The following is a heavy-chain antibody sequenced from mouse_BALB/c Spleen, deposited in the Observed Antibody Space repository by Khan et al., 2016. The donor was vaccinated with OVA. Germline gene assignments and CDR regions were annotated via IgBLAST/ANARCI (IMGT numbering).Heavy chain of an antibody. CDR3: ARNGGSYYALEN. J-gene: IGHJ4*01. Sequence: QVQLKESGPGLVAPSQSLSITCTVSGFSLSRYCVHWVRQPPGKGLAWLGLIWGGGSTDYNSALKSRLSISTDDSKSQVFLKMKSLQTDATAIDYCARNGGSYYALENWGQGTSVTVSS. CDR1: GFSLSRYC. CDR2: IWGGGST. V-gene: IGHV2-6-4*01.